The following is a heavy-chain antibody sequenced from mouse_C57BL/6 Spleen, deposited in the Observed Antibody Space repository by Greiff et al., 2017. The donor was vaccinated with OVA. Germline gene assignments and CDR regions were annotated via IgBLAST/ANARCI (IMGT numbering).Heavy chain of an antibody. CDR1: GYTFTSYW. CDR3: ARGDYYGSSYYFDY. J-gene: IGHJ2*01. CDR2: INPSSGYT. V-gene: IGHV1-7*01. Sequence: SGAELAKPGASVKLSCKASGYTFTSYWMHWVKQRLGQGLEWIGYINPSSGYTKNNQKFKDKATWTADKSSSTAYMQLSSLTDEDSAVYYCARGDYYGSSYYFDYWGQGTTLTVSS. D-gene: IGHD1-1*01.